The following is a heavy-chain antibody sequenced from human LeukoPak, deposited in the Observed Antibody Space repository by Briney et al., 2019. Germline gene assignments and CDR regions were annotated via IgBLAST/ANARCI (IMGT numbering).Heavy chain of an antibody. CDR1: GYTFTSYG. D-gene: IGHD5-18*01. J-gene: IGHJ4*02. Sequence: ASVKVSCKASGYTFTSYGISWVRQAPGQGLEWMGWISGYNGNTKNAQKLQGRVTMTTDTSTSTAYMELRSLRSDDTAVYYCARDQTWIQLWKFDYWGQGTLVTVSS. CDR3: ARDQTWIQLWKFDY. V-gene: IGHV1-18*01. CDR2: ISGYNGNT.